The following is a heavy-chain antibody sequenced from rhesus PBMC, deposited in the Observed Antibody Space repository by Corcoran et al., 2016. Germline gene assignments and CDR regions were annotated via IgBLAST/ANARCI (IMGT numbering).Heavy chain of an antibody. CDR2: ISSVSGCTT. V-gene: IGHV3-110*02. Sequence: EVQLVESGGVLVQPGGSLRLSCAASGFTFSDHYMDWVRQAPGKGLGWVSIISSVSGCTTFYPDSVKGRFTISRDNAKNTVSLQMNSLRAEDTAVYYCARQSSWSGAYPYWGQGVLVTVSS. CDR1: GFTFSDHY. J-gene: IGHJ4*01. D-gene: IGHD6-13*01. CDR3: ARQSSWSGAYPY.